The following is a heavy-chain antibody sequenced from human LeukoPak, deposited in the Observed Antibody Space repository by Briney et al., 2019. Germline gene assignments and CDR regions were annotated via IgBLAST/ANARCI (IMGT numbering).Heavy chain of an antibody. D-gene: IGHD2-2*01. CDR1: GSTFINYW. Sequence: GESLQISCKGSGSTFINYWIGWVRQLPGKGLEWMGIIYPGDSDTRYSPSFQGQVTFPADKSISTAYLQWSSLKASDTAMYYCARRRIVPTTTPFDYWGQGTLVTVSS. CDR3: ARRRIVPTTTPFDY. CDR2: IYPGDSDT. J-gene: IGHJ4*02. V-gene: IGHV5-51*01.